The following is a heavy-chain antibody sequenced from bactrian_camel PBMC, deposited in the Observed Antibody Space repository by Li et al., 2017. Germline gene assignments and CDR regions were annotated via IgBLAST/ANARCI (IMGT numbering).Heavy chain of an antibody. D-gene: IGHD6*01. CDR1: GSIYGDAC. J-gene: IGHJ4*01. V-gene: IGHV3S1*01. Sequence: HVQLVESGGGSVQAGGSLRLSCGASGSIYGDACVGWLRQAPGKEREGVARIATGSGNTYYADSVKGRYTISRDSAKNTVYLQMNNLQPEDTATYYCAEGRGSRGEHCYSLNYWGQGTQVTVS. CDR2: IATGSGNT. CDR3: AEGRGSRGEHCYSLNY.